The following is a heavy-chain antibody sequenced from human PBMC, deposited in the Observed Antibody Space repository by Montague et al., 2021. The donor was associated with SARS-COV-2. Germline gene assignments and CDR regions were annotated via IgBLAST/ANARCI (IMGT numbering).Heavy chain of an antibody. D-gene: IGHD5-18*01. V-gene: IGHV3-30-3*01. CDR2: ISYDGSNK. J-gene: IGHJ4*02. CDR1: GFTFSSYA. Sequence: SRRLSCAASGFTFSSYAMHWVRQASGKGLEWVAVISYDGSNKYYADSVKGRFTISRDNSKNTLYLQMNSLRAEDTAVYYCASGYSYGNEFDYWGQGTLVTVSS. CDR3: ASGYSYGNEFDY.